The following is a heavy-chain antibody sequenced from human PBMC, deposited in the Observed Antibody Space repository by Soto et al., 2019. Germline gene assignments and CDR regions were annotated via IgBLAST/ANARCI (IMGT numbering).Heavy chain of an antibody. D-gene: IGHD1-1*01. CDR2: INDGSEE. J-gene: IGHJ4*02. CDR1: GFSFSAHG. CDR3: ARDDLFVDNGLDH. V-gene: IGHV3-33*01. Sequence: QVQLVESGGGVVRPGTSLRLSCAATGFSFSAHGMHWVRQAPGKGLEWLAVINDGSEEGYADSVRCRFTISRDNARNILYLQMYNLRAEDSALYYCARDDLFVDNGLDHWGQGTLVTDSS.